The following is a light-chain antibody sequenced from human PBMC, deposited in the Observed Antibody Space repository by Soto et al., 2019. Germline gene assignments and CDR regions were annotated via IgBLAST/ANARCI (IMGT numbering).Light chain of an antibody. V-gene: IGLV2-14*01. J-gene: IGLJ1*01. Sequence: QSVLTQPASVSGTPGQSITISCTGSNSDVGIYDFVSWYQHHPGRAPKPIVSEVSHRPSGVSNRFSGSKSGNTASLTISGLQSEDEADYYCISYTSDDVRYVFGTGTKVTVL. CDR1: NSDVGIYDF. CDR3: ISYTSDDVRYV. CDR2: EVS.